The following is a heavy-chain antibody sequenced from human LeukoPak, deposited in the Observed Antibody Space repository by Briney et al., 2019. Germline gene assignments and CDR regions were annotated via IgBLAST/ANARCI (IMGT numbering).Heavy chain of an antibody. CDR1: GFTFSSYS. Sequence: GGSLRLSCAASGFTFSSYSMNWVRQAPGKGLEWVSSISSSSSYIYYADPVKGRFTISRDNAKNSLYLQMNSLRAEDTAVYYCATQRPSFDYWGQGTLVTVSS. J-gene: IGHJ4*02. CDR2: ISSSSSYI. CDR3: ATQRPSFDY. V-gene: IGHV3-21*04.